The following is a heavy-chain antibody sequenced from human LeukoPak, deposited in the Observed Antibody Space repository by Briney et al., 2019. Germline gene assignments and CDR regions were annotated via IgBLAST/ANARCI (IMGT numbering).Heavy chain of an antibody. CDR1: GGSFSGYY. D-gene: IGHD3-10*01. J-gene: IGHJ5*02. CDR3: ARITTMVRGVSPWFDP. V-gene: IGHV4-34*01. Sequence: PSETLSLTCAVCGGSFSGYYWSWIRQPPGKGLEWIGEINHSGSTNYNPSLKSRVTISVDTSKNQFSLKLSSVTAADTAVYYCARITTMVRGVSPWFDPRGQGTLVTVSS. CDR2: INHSGST.